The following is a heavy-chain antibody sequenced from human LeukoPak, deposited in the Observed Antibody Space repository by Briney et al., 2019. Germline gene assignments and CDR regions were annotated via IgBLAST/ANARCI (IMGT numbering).Heavy chain of an antibody. CDR1: GFTFSAYN. J-gene: IGHJ3*02. CDR3: ARGYSSGYGALDI. Sequence: GGPLRLSCAASGFTFSAYNMNWVRQAPGKGLEWVSYIGSISSVIYYADSVKGRFTISRDNAKNSLYLQMNSLRAEDTAVYYCARGYSSGYGALDIWGQGTMVTVSS. D-gene: IGHD5-18*01. V-gene: IGHV3-21*05. CDR2: IGSISSVI.